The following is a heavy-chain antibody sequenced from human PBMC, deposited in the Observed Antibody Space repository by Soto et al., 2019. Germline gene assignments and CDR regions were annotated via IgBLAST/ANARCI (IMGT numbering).Heavy chain of an antibody. CDR3: ARDRDVYNQAFLDS. Sequence: QVQLVESGGGVVQPGRSLRLSCAASGFTFSSFVLHWVRQAPGKGLEWVSLISSDGNKIYYADSVKGRFTISRDNSQNTLYLQMNSLTGEDTAVYYCARDRDVYNQAFLDSWGQGTLVTVSS. J-gene: IGHJ4*02. D-gene: IGHD1-1*01. CDR1: GFTFSSFV. CDR2: ISSDGNKI. V-gene: IGHV3-30-3*01.